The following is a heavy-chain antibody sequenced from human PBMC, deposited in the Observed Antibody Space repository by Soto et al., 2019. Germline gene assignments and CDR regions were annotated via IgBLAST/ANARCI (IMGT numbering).Heavy chain of an antibody. J-gene: IGHJ4*01. CDR3: ARIPHLVQQLIDE. CDR2: ISGSGGST. CDR1: GFTFSSYA. D-gene: IGHD6-13*01. V-gene: IGHV3-23*01. Sequence: EVQLLESGGGLVQPGGSLRLSCAAAGFTFSSYAMSWVRQAPGKGLEWVSAISGSGGSTYYADSVKGRFTISRDNSKNTLYLQMNSLRAEDTAVYYCARIPHLVQQLIDEWCQKTLLTLSS.